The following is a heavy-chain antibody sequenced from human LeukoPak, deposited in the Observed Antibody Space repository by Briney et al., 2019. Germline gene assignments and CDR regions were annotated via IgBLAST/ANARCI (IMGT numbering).Heavy chain of an antibody. CDR3: ARGGFDI. CDR1: GFTFSSYG. V-gene: IGHV3-48*01. Sequence: GGSLRLSCEASGFTFSSYGVNWVRQAPGKGLEWVSYISSDSAIIYYADSVKGRFTISRDNAKNSVYLQMNSLRAEDTAVYYCARGGFDIWGQGTMVTVSS. J-gene: IGHJ3*02. CDR2: ISSDSAII. D-gene: IGHD3-16*01.